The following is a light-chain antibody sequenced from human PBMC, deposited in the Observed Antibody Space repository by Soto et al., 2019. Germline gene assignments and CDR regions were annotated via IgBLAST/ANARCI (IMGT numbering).Light chain of an antibody. J-gene: IGLJ1*01. CDR3: SSYTSSSTF. V-gene: IGLV2-14*01. Sequence: QSALTQPASVSGSPGQSITISCTGTSSDVGGYNYVSWYQQLPGKAPKLMIYDVSNRPSGVSNRFSGSKSGNTASLTISGLQAEDEADYYCSSYTSSSTFFGTGTKVTVL. CDR1: SSDVGGYNY. CDR2: DVS.